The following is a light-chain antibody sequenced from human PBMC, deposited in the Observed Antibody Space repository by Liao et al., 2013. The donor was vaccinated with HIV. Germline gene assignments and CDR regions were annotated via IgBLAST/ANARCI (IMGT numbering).Light chain of an antibody. CDR1: DIGTRT. J-gene: IGLJ2*01. CDR2: HDN. CDR3: QLWDGTSAHVL. Sequence: SYELTQPASVSVAPGKTAKITCGGDDIGTRTVHWYQQRPGQAPVLVIYHDNDRPSGIPERFSGSNSADTATLTISRVEAGDEADYYCQLWDGTSAHVLFGGGTQLTVL. V-gene: IGLV3-21*03.